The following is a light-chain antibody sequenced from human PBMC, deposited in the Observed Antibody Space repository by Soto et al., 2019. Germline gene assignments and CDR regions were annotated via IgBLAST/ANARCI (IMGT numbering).Light chain of an antibody. CDR3: TSYTSSSPVV. V-gene: IGLV2-14*01. J-gene: IGLJ2*01. CDR2: EVS. CDR1: SSDVGDYNY. Sequence: QSALTQPASVSGSPGQSITISCTGTSSDVGDYNYVSWYQQHPGKAPKLMIYEVSNRPSGVSNRFSGSQSGNTASLTISGLQAEDEADYYCTSYTSSSPVVFGGGTKVTVL.